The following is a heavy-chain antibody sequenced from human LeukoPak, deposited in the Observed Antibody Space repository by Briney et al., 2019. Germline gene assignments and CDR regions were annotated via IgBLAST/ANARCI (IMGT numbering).Heavy chain of an antibody. CDR2: ISYDGSNK. Sequence: GGSLRLSCAASGFTFSSYAMHWVRQAPGKGLEWVAVISYDGSNKYYADSVKGRFTISRDNSKNTLYLQMNSLRAEDTAVYYCASARYSSGWYEGLYFDYWGQGTLVTVSS. CDR3: ASARYSSGWYEGLYFDY. V-gene: IGHV3-30-3*01. D-gene: IGHD6-19*01. CDR1: GFTFSSYA. J-gene: IGHJ4*02.